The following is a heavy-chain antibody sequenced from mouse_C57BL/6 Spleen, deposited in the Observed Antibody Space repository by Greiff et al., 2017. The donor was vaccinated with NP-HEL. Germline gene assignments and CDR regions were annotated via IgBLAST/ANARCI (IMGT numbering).Heavy chain of an antibody. CDR2: IDPEDGET. V-gene: IGHV14-2*01. CDR3: ARPSDGYYFAY. Sequence: QRTEQGLEWIGRIDPEDGETKYAPKFQGKATITADTSSNTAYLQLSSLTSEDTAVYYCARPSDGYYFAYWGQGTLVTVSA. J-gene: IGHJ3*01. D-gene: IGHD2-3*01.